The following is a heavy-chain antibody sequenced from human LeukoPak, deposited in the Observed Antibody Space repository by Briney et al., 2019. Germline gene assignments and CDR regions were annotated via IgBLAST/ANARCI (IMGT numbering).Heavy chain of an antibody. Sequence: GESLKISCKGSGYSFTRKWIGWVRQMPGKGLEWMAFIFPGDSDTRYSPSFQGQVTISADKSINTAYLQWSSLKASDTAMYYCARHLYSSSWSLGGYWGQGTLVTVSS. J-gene: IGHJ4*02. D-gene: IGHD6-13*01. V-gene: IGHV5-51*01. CDR2: IFPGDSDT. CDR1: GYSFTRKW. CDR3: ARHLYSSSWSLGGY.